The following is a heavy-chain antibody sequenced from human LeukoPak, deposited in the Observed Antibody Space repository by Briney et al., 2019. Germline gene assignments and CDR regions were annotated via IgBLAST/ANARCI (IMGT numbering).Heavy chain of an antibody. CDR1: GFTFSSYS. CDR2: ISGSSSTI. CDR3: AKDRVEGSSSWFLVDY. D-gene: IGHD6-13*01. J-gene: IGHJ4*02. Sequence: GGSLRLSCAASGFTFSSYSMNWVRQAPGKGLEWVSYISGSSSTIYYADSVKGRFTISRDNSKNTLYLQMNSLRAEDTAVYYCAKDRVEGSSSWFLVDYWGQGTLVTVSS. V-gene: IGHV3-48*01.